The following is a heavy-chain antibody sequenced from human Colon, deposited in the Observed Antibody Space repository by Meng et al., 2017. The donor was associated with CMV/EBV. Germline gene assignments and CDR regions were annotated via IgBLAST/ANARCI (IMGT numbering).Heavy chain of an antibody. V-gene: IGHV4-59*01. D-gene: IGHD3-10*01. CDR3: ARAVVRGVTTPYYFDY. CDR1: GAFIRGFY. CDR2: VYNSVST. Sequence: SETLSLTCTVSGAFIRGFYWNWIRQAPGKGLEWIGYVYNSVSTNYNPSLKSRVTISVDTSKNQFSLKLSSVTAADTAVYYCARAVVRGVTTPYYFDYWGQGTLVTVSS. J-gene: IGHJ4*02.